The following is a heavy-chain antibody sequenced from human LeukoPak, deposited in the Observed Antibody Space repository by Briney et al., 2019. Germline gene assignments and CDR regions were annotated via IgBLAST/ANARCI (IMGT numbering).Heavy chain of an antibody. CDR3: ARDSSWLVRYYFDY. V-gene: IGHV4-34*01. CDR2: INHSGST. CDR1: GGSFSGYY. D-gene: IGHD6-19*01. Sequence: SETLSLTCAVYGGSFSGYYWSWIRQPPGKGLEWIGEINHSGSTNYNPSLKSRVTISVDTSKNQFSLKLSSVTAADTAVYYCARDSSWLVRYYFDYWGQGTLATVSS. J-gene: IGHJ4*02.